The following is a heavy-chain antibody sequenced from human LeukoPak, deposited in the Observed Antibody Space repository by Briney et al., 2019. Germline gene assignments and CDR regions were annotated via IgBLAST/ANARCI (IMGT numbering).Heavy chain of an antibody. CDR1: GFTFSSYS. CDR3: AGVAAAGRYLGFGAFDI. Sequence: GGSLRLSCAASGFTFSSYSMNWVRQAPGKGLEWVSSISSSSSYIYYADSVKGRFTISRDNAKNSLYLQMNSLRAEDTAVYYCAGVAAAGRYLGFGAFDIWGQGTMVTVSS. CDR2: ISSSSSYI. D-gene: IGHD6-13*01. V-gene: IGHV3-21*01. J-gene: IGHJ3*02.